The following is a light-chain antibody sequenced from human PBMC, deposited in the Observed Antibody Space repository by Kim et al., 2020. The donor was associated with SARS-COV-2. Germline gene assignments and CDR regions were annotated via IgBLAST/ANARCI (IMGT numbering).Light chain of an antibody. V-gene: IGLV2-11*01. J-gene: IGLJ3*02. CDR1: SSDVGAYNY. CDR2: DVS. CDR3: CSYAGSYTYWV. Sequence: SALTQPRSVSGSPGQSVTISCTGTSSDVGAYNYVSWFQHHPGKAPKLMIYDVSKRPSGVPDRFSGSKSGNTASLTISGLQAEDEGDYYCCSYAGSYTYWVFGGGTQLTVL.